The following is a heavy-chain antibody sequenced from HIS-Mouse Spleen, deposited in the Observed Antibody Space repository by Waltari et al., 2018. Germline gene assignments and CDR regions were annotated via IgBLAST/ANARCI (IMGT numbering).Heavy chain of an antibody. CDR1: GASISISSYY. V-gene: IGHV4-39*07. Sequence: QLQLPESGPGLVKPSETLSLTCTVSGASISISSYYWGWIRQPPGKGLEWIGSMYYSGSTYYNPSLKSRVTISVDTSKNQFSLKLSSVTAADTAVYYCAREIPYSSSWYDWYFDLWGRGTLVTVSS. D-gene: IGHD6-13*01. CDR2: MYYSGST. J-gene: IGHJ2*01. CDR3: AREIPYSSSWYDWYFDL.